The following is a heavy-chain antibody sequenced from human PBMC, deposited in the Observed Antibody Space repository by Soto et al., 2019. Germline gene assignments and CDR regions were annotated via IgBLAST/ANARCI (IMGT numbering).Heavy chain of an antibody. CDR1: GFNSNSYA. Sequence: SLRLSCAASGFNSNSYAMTWVRQAPGKGLEWVSAVNAGGTYTLYADSVKGRFTISRDNSKNTLYLQMSSLRVEDTATYYCAKDPNGDYIGAFDNWGQGTMVTVSS. J-gene: IGHJ3*02. CDR3: AKDPNGDYIGAFDN. CDR2: VNAGGTYT. D-gene: IGHD4-17*01. V-gene: IGHV3-23*01.